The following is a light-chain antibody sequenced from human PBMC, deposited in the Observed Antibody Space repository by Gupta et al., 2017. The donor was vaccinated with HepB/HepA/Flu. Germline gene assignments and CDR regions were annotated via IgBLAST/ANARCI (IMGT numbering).Light chain of an antibody. CDR1: NSNIGKNY. CDR3: GTWDSSLSGGRL. Sequence: QSVLTQPPSVSAAPGQKVTIPCSGSNSNIGKNYVSWYQHIPGTAPRLLIYDNNKRPSGIPDRFSASKSGTSATLAITGLQTGDEADYYCGTWDSSLSGGRLFGGGTKVTVL. V-gene: IGLV1-51*01. CDR2: DNN. J-gene: IGLJ2*01.